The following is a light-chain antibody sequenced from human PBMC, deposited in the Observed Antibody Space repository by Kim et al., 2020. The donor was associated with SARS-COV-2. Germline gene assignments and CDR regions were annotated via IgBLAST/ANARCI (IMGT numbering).Light chain of an antibody. J-gene: IGLJ2*01. Sequence: VTISVARSSGSIAGDYMYPVQWYQHRPGSAPTVVIYGDDQKPSWVPDRFSGSIDSSSNSASLTISGLKPEDEADYYCQSYDLNNVIFGGGTQLTVL. CDR1: SGSIAGDY. CDR2: GDD. V-gene: IGLV6-57*03. CDR3: QSYDLNNVI.